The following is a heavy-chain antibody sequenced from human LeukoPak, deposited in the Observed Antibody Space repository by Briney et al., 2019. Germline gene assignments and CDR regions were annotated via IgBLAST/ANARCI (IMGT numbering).Heavy chain of an antibody. CDR3: AAPVYYYDSSGYYIDY. D-gene: IGHD3-22*01. Sequence: GESLRLSCAASGFTFSSSAMSWVRQAPGKGLEWVSAISGSGGSTYYADSVKGRFTISRDNSKNTLYLQMNSLRAEDTAVYYCAAPVYYYDSSGYYIDYWGQGTLVTVSS. CDR2: ISGSGGST. J-gene: IGHJ4*02. V-gene: IGHV3-23*01. CDR1: GFTFSSSA.